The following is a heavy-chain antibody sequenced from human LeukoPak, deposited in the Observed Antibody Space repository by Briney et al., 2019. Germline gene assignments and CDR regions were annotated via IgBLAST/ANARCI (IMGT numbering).Heavy chain of an antibody. Sequence: ASVKVSCTASGYTFTSYYMHWVRQAPGQGLEWMGIINPSGGSTSYAQKFQGRVTMTRDTSTSTVYMELSSLRSEDTAVYYCARSGGSGSYYILFDYWGQGTLVTVSS. CDR1: GYTFTSYY. J-gene: IGHJ4*02. CDR2: INPSGGST. V-gene: IGHV1-46*01. CDR3: ARSGGSGSYYILFDY. D-gene: IGHD3-10*01.